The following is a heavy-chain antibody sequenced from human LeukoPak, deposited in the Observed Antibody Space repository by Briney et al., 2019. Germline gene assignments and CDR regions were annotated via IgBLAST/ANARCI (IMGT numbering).Heavy chain of an antibody. V-gene: IGHV4-34*01. Sequence: PETLSLTCAVYGGSFSGYYWSWIRQPPGKGLEWIGEINHSGRNNYNPSLKSRVTISINTSKNQFSLKLISVTAADTAVYYCARATGTKVPPGYWGQGTLVTVSS. J-gene: IGHJ4*02. CDR2: INHSGRN. CDR3: ARATGTKVPPGY. D-gene: IGHD1-7*01. CDR1: GGSFSGYY.